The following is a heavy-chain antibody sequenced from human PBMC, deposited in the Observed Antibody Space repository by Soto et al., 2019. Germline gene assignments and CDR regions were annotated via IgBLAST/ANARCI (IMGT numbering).Heavy chain of an antibody. CDR1: GGTFSTYA. J-gene: IGHJ4*02. CDR3: ASGIQLWLRRINNGYSG. V-gene: IGHV1-69*12. D-gene: IGHD5-18*01. Sequence: QVQLVQSGAEVKKPESSVKVSCKAPGGTFSTYAISWVRQASGQGLEWLGGIIPMFGTANYAQRVQDRVTITADESTNTVYMEMNSLGSEDTAVYFCASGIQLWLRRINNGYSGWGQGTLVTVSS. CDR2: IIPMFGTA.